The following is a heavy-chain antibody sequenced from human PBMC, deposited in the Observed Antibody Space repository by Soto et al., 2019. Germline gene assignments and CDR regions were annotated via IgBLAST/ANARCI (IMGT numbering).Heavy chain of an antibody. V-gene: IGHV4-39*02. J-gene: IGHJ4*02. CDR3: SRDECLTGKTTDVVY. D-gene: IGHD1-20*01. Sequence: QLQLQESGPGLVKPSETLSLTCTVSGGSISSSSYYWGGIRQTPGKGVEWIGSIYYSGSTYYHPSITSRVDIAVATSKNQFSLKLSSVTAAGRAVYYCSRDECLTGKTTDVVYWGQGTLVTESS. CDR1: GGSISSSSYY. CDR2: IYYSGST.